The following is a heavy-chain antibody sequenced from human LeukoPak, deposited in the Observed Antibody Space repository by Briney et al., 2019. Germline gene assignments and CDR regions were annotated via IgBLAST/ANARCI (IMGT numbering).Heavy chain of an antibody. CDR1: GFSLSASGGG. CDR3: AHSMAVAGFNWFDP. J-gene: IGHJ5*02. CDR2: IYWDDDK. Sequence: SGPTLVKPTQTLTLTCTFSGFSLSASGGGVGWIRQPPGKALEWLALIYWDDDKRYSPSLTSRLTITKDTSKNQVVLTTTNMDPVDTATYYCAHSMAVAGFNWFDPWGQGTLVTVSS. D-gene: IGHD6-19*01. V-gene: IGHV2-5*02.